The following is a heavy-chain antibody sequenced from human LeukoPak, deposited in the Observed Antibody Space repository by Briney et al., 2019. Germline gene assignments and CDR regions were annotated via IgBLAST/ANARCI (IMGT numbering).Heavy chain of an antibody. CDR3: ARDRAPGYSYPLDY. J-gene: IGHJ4*02. CDR1: GFTFSSYS. Sequence: PGGSLRLSCAASGFTFSSYSMNWVRQAPGKGLEWVSSISSSSYIYYADSVKGRFTISRDNAKNSLYLQMNSLRAEDTAVYYCARDRAPGYSYPLDYWGQGTLVTVSS. V-gene: IGHV3-21*01. CDR2: ISSSSYI. D-gene: IGHD3-22*01.